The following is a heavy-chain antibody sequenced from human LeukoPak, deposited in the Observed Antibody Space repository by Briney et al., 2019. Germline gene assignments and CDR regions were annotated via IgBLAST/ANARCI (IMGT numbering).Heavy chain of an antibody. CDR2: INHSGST. CDR1: GGSFSGYY. V-gene: IGHV4-34*01. Sequence: SETLSLTCAVYGGSFSGYYWSWIRQPPGKGLEWIGEINHSGSTNYNPSLKSRVTISVDTSKNQFSLKLSSVTAADTAVYYCARPYLRGVGRDAFDIWGQGTMVTVSS. J-gene: IGHJ3*02. D-gene: IGHD3-10*01. CDR3: ARPYLRGVGRDAFDI.